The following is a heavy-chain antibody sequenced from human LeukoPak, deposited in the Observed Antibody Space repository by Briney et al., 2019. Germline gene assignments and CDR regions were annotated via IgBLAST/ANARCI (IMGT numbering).Heavy chain of an antibody. V-gene: IGHV3-23*01. D-gene: IGHD3-10*01. CDR1: GFVFNNAW. CDR2: ISGSGGST. CDR3: TRSGYLVD. J-gene: IGHJ4*02. Sequence: GGSLRLSCAGSGFVFNNAWTSWVRQAPGKGLEWVSAISGSGGSTYYADSVKGRFTISRDNSKNTLYLQMNSLRAEDTAVYYCTRSGYLVDWGQGTLVTVSS.